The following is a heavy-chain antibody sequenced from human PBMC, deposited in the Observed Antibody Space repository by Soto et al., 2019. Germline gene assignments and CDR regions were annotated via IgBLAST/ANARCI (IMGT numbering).Heavy chain of an antibody. Sequence: QVQLQESAPGPVKASQTLSLTPTVSGASVNSGDYYRSWARQPPGRGLEWIGYNHYSETIYYNPSLKSRVQILVETFKNQYSLEVSSVTAADTAVYYCARAHRYYDYPDIWGQGTTVTVSS. CDR1: GASVNSGDYY. CDR3: ARAHRYYDYPDI. CDR2: NHYSETI. V-gene: IGHV4-30-4*01. J-gene: IGHJ3*02. D-gene: IGHD3-22*01.